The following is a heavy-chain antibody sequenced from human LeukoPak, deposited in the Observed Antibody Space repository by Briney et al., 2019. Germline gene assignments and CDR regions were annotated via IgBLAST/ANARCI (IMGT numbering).Heavy chain of an antibody. CDR3: AREAGGIRRDGFDY. J-gene: IGHJ4*02. Sequence: ASVRVSCKASGYTFTSYYMHWVRQAPGQGLEWMGIINPSGGSTSYAQKFQGRVTMTRDMSTSTVYMELSSLGSEDTAVYYCAREAGGIRRDGFDYWGQGTLVTVSS. CDR2: INPSGGST. V-gene: IGHV1-46*01. CDR1: GYTFTSYY. D-gene: IGHD5-24*01.